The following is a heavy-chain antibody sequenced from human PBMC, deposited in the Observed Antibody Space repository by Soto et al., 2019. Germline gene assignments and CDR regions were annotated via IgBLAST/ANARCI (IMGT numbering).Heavy chain of an antibody. D-gene: IGHD3-10*01. CDR3: TRDQPITP. CDR1: GFTFACYA. V-gene: IGHV3-49*04. J-gene: IGHJ3*01. CDR2: IRSKTSGGTS. Sequence: PGGSLRLSCTAAGFTFACYAMSWVRQAPGKGLEWVGFIRSKTSGGTSEYAASVKGRFTFSRDDSKSIAYLQMNSLKTEDTAVYYCTRDQPITPWGQGTMVTVSS.